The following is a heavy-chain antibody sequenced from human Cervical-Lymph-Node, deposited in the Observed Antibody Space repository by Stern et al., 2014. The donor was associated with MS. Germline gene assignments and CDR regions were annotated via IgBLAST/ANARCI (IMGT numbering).Heavy chain of an antibody. CDR1: GFTFSSYG. J-gene: IGHJ4*02. CDR3: ARGASNYVPGDY. D-gene: IGHD3-10*02. Sequence: EQLLESGGGVVQPGRSLRLSCAASGFTFSSYGMHWARQAPGKGLEWVAVIWDDGSNYYYADSVKGRFTISRDNSKNTLYLQMNSLRAEDTAVYYCARGASNYVPGDYWGQGTLVTVSS. V-gene: IGHV3-33*01. CDR2: IWDDGSNY.